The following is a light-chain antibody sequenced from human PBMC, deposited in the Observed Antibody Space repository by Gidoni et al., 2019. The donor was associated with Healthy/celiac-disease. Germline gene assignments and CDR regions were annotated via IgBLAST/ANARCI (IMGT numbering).Light chain of an antibody. CDR1: QSVSSSS. CDR3: QQYGSSPIT. V-gene: IGKV3D-20*01. CDR2: DAS. Sequence: EIVLTQSPATLSLSPGERATLSCGASQSVSSSSLAWYQQTPGLAPRLLIYDASSRATGIPDRFSGSGSGTDFTLTISRLEPEDFAVYYCQQYGSSPITFXQXTRLEIK. J-gene: IGKJ5*01.